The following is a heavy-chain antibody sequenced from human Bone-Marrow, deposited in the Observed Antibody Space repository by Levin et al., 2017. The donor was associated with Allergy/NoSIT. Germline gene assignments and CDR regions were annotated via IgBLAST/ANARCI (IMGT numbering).Heavy chain of an antibody. D-gene: IGHD1-1*01. Sequence: TLSLTCAVSGASISSDNWWSWVRQPPGKGLEWIGEMFHNGMTNSNPSLQSRVTLSVDKSNNQFSLNLNSVTAADTAVYYCAGATTYRIDYWGQGTLVTVSS. V-gene: IGHV4-4*02. CDR3: AGATTYRIDY. CDR1: GASISSDNW. J-gene: IGHJ4*02. CDR2: MFHNGMT.